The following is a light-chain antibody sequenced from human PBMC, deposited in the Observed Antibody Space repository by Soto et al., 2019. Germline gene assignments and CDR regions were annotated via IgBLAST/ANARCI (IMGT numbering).Light chain of an antibody. Sequence: EIVLTQSPGTLSLSPGERATLSCRASQSVSSSYLAWYQQKPGQAPRLLIYGASSRATGIPDRFSGSGSGTDFTLIISRLEPEDFAVYYCQLYGSSPRFTFGPGTKVDIK. CDR1: QSVSSSY. V-gene: IGKV3-20*01. CDR2: GAS. J-gene: IGKJ3*01. CDR3: QLYGSSPRFT.